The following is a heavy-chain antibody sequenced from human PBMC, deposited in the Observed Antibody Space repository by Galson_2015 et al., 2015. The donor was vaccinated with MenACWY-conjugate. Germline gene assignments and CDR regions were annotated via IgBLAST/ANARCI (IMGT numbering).Heavy chain of an antibody. CDR1: GYYFTSYW. D-gene: IGHD1-26*01. V-gene: IGHV5-51*01. J-gene: IGHJ6*02. CDR2: IDPVDSNT. Sequence: SGAEVKQPGESLKISCKGSGYYFTSYWIAWVRQIPGKGLEWMGLIDPVDSNTRYSPSFQGQVTISADKSISTAYLQWTSLRASDTAMYYCARHPPGGRGMDVWGQGTTVTVSS. CDR3: ARHPPGGRGMDV.